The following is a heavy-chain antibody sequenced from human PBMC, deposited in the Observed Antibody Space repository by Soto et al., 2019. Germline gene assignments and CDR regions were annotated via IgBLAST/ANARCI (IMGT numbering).Heavy chain of an antibody. V-gene: IGHV4-31*03. CDR2: IYYSGST. D-gene: IGHD4-17*01. CDR1: GGSISSGGYY. J-gene: IGHJ6*02. CDR3: ARWRVTTVNGGGMAV. Sequence: SETLSLTCTVSGGSISSGGYYWSWIRQHPGKGLEWIGYIYYSGSTYYNPSLKSRVTISVDTSKNQFSLKLSSVTAADTAVYYCARWRVTTVNGGGMAVWGQGTTVTVSS.